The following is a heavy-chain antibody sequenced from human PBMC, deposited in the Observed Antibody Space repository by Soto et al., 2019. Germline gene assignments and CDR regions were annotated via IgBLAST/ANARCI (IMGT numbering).Heavy chain of an antibody. D-gene: IGHD1-1*01. CDR3: ARGIRSSYDPGAY. CDR2: ISSSSSTI. J-gene: IGHJ4*02. V-gene: IGHV3-48*02. Sequence: GGALRLSCAAAGFTFSSYSMNWVRQAPGKGLEWVSYISSSSSTIYYADSVKGRFTISRDNAKISLYLQMNSLRDEDTAVYYCARGIRSSYDPGAYWGQGTLVTVSS. CDR1: GFTFSSYS.